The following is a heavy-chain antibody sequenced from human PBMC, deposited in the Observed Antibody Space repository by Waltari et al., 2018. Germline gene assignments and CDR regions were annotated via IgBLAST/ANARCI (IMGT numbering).Heavy chain of an antibody. CDR3: ALSPQQLLAFDF. J-gene: IGHJ3*01. CDR2: IVPILRLT. Sequence: VPVVPSGTAVKKPGSPVRVSFKVSGTTFHTHAISWVRQAPGKGLEWLGKIVPILRLTNFSQKFRDRVTLTATTSTTTAFMDLTDLTSEDTAVYYCALSPQQLLAFDFWGQGTMVTVSS. D-gene: IGHD6-13*01. V-gene: IGHV1-69*04. CDR1: GTTFHTHA.